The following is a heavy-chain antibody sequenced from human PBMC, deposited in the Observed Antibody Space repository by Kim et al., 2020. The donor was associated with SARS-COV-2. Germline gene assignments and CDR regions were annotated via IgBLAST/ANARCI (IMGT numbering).Heavy chain of an antibody. CDR3: ASELTYGYRADY. J-gene: IGHJ4*02. CDR1: GGSISSSSYY. V-gene: IGHV4-39*07. D-gene: IGHD5-18*01. CDR2: IYYSGST. Sequence: SETLSLTCTVSGGSISSSSYYWGWIRQPPGKGLEWIGSIYYSGSTYYNPSLKSRVTISVDTSKNQFSLKLSSVTAADTAVYYCASELTYGYRADYWGQGTLVTVSS.